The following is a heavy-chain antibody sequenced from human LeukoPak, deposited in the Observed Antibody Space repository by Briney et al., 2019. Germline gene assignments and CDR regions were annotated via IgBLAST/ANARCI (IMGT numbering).Heavy chain of an antibody. D-gene: IGHD3-10*01. CDR3: ASGYYYGSGSYYNSFDY. J-gene: IGHJ4*02. Sequence: SVKVSCKASGGTFSSYAISWVRQAPGQGLEWTGGIIPIFGTANYAQKFQGRVTITADESTSTAYMELSSLRSEDTAVYYCASGYYYGSGSYYNSFDYWGQGTLVTVSS. CDR2: IIPIFGTA. V-gene: IGHV1-69*01. CDR1: GGTFSSYA.